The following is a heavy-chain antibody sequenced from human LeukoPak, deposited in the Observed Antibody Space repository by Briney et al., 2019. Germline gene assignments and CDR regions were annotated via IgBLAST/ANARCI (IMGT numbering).Heavy chain of an antibody. J-gene: IGHJ4*02. V-gene: IGHV1-2*02. CDR1: GYTFTAYY. D-gene: IGHD2-21*02. CDR2: INPNSGGT. Sequence: ASVTFSCKASGYTFTAYYMHWVRQAPGQGLEWMGWINPNSGGTNYAQKFQGRVTMTRDTSISTAYMELSRLRSDDTAVYYCTCGGTAFDYWGQGTLVTLFS. CDR3: TCGGTAFDY.